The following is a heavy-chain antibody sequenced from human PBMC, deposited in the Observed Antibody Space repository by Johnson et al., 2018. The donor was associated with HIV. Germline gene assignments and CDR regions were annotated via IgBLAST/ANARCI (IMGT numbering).Heavy chain of an antibody. Sequence: VQLVESGGGLIQPGGSLRLSCAASGFTVSSNYMSWVRQAPGKGLEWVANIKQDGSEKYYVDSVKGRFTISRDNAKNSLYLQMHSLRGDDTGHNVRGLLGLCWAMWG. CDR3: GLLGLCWAM. D-gene: IGHD3-10*02. V-gene: IGHV3-7*01. J-gene: IGHJ1*01. CDR1: GFTVSSNY. CDR2: IKQDGSEK.